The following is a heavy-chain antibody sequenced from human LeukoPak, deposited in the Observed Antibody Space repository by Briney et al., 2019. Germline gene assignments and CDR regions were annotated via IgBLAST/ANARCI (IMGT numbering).Heavy chain of an antibody. CDR1: GFTFSSSA. Sequence: GGSLRLSCAASGFTFSSSAMSWVRQVPGKGLEWVSGISASGGSTSYADSVRGRFTISRDNSKNTLYVQMNSLRDEDTAVYYCASANYDFWGYYFDYWGQGTLVTVSS. V-gene: IGHV3-23*01. CDR2: ISASGGST. J-gene: IGHJ4*02. D-gene: IGHD3-3*01. CDR3: ASANYDFWGYYFDY.